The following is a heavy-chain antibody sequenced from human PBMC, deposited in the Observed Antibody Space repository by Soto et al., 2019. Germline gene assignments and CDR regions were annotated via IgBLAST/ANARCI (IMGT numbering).Heavy chain of an antibody. CDR3: ARATTVTTFDY. CDR1: GFTFSSYA. D-gene: IGHD4-17*01. CDR2: ISYDGSNK. V-gene: IGHV3-30-3*01. J-gene: IGHJ4*02. Sequence: QVQLVESGGGVVQPGRSLRLSCAASGFTFSSYAMHWVRQAPGKGLEWVAVISYDGSNKYYADSVKGRFTISRDNSKNTLYLQMNSLRAEDTAVYYCARATTVTTFDYWGQGTLVTVSS.